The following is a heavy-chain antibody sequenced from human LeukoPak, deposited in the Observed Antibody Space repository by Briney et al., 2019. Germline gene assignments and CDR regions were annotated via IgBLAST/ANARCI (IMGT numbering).Heavy chain of an antibody. V-gene: IGHV1-8*01. CDR3: VTSVFCYGASGYYPFDY. CDR2: MNPRSGNT. CDR1: GYTLTTYD. Sequence: ASVKVSCKPSGYTLTTYDINGVPQATGQGLEWMGWMNPRSGNTGYAQKLQGRVTMTRNTAISTAYIELSSLRTEDTAVYYCVTSVFCYGASGYYPFDYWGQGTLVTVSS. D-gene: IGHD3-22*01. J-gene: IGHJ4*02.